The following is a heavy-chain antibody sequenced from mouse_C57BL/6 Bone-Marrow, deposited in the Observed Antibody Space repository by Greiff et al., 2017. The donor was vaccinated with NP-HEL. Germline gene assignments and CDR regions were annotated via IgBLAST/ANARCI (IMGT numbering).Heavy chain of an antibody. CDR1: GYTFTDYY. D-gene: IGHD1-1*01. Sequence: EVQLQQSGPELVKPGASVKISCKASGYTFTDYYMNWVKQSHGKSLEWIGDINPNNGGTSYNQKFKGKATLTVDKSSSTAYMELRSLTSEDSAVYYCARRAVADWYFDVWGTGTTVTVSS. CDR2: INPNNGGT. J-gene: IGHJ1*03. CDR3: ARRAVADWYFDV. V-gene: IGHV1-26*01.